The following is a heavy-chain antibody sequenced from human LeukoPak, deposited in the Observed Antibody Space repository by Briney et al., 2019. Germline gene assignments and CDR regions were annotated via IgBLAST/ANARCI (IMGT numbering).Heavy chain of an antibody. D-gene: IGHD3-10*01. J-gene: IGHJ5*02. CDR1: GYTFTSYD. CDR2: MNPNSGNT. V-gene: IGHV1-8*01. CDR3: ARVPGSGSHYNARNWFDP. Sequence: ASAKVSCKASGYTFTSYDINWVRQATGQGLEWMGWMNPNSGNTGYAQKLQGRVTMTTDTSTSTAYMELRSLRSDDTAVYYCARVPGSGSHYNARNWFDPWGQGTLVTVSS.